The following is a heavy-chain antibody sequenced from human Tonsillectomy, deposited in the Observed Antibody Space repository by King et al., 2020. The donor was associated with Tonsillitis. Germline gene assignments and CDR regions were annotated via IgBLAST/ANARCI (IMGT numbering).Heavy chain of an antibody. D-gene: IGHD3-22*01. Sequence: VQLQESGPGLVKPSETLSLTCTVSGGSISSYYWSWIRQPPGKGLEWIGYIYYSGSTNYNPSLKSRVTISVDTSKNQFSLKLSSVTAADTAVYYCARLVYYYDSSGYYRSTWFDPWAQGTLVTVSS. J-gene: IGHJ5*02. CDR3: ARLVYYYDSSGYYRSTWFDP. CDR2: IYYSGST. V-gene: IGHV4-59*08. CDR1: GGSISSYY.